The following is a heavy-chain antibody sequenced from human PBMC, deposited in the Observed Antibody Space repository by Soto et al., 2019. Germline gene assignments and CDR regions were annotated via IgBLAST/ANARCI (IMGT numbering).Heavy chain of an antibody. D-gene: IGHD3-3*01. Sequence: ASVKVSCKVSGYSLTELSIHWLRQAPGEGLEWMGVYDLEKGETIYAQKFQGRVTMTEDSPADTPYMKLRSLRSEDTAVYYCAHTLTWSGPSNYFDYWGQGTLVTVSS. CDR2: YDLEKGET. CDR3: AHTLTWSGPSNYFDY. J-gene: IGHJ4*02. CDR1: GYSLTELS. V-gene: IGHV1-24*01.